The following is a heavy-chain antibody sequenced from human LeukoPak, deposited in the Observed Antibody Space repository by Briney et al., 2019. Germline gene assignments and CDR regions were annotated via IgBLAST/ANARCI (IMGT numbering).Heavy chain of an antibody. CDR2: IYPGDSDT. Sequence: PGESLKISCKGSGYSFTNYWIGWVRQMPGKGLEWMGIIYPGDSDTRYSPSFQGQVTISADKSISTVYLQWSSLKASDTAMFYCARPSPHSDYVGACDCWGQGTLVTVSS. CDR3: ARPSPHSDYVGACDC. CDR1: GYSFTNYW. J-gene: IGHJ4*02. V-gene: IGHV5-51*01. D-gene: IGHD4/OR15-4a*01.